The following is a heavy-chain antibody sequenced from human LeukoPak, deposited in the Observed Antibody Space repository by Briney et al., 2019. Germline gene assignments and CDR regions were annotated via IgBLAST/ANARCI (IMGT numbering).Heavy chain of an antibody. D-gene: IGHD3-16*02. CDR3: ARSNVWGSYRYFDD. J-gene: IGHJ4*02. CDR2: IKQDGSEQ. V-gene: IGHV3-7*01. Sequence: GGSLRLSCAASGFTFSSYWMSGVRQDPGKGPEWVANIKQDGSEQYYVDSEKGRFTISRDNAKNSLYLQMNSLRAEDSAVYYCARSNVWGSYRYFDDWGQGTLVTVSS. CDR1: GFTFSSYW.